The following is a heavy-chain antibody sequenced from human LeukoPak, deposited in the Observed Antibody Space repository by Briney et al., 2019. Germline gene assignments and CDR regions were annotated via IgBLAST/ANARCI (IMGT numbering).Heavy chain of an antibody. CDR3: ARASTEGYYYYYYMDV. CDR1: GFTFSSYA. CDR2: ISYDGSNK. Sequence: GGSLRLSCAASGFTFSSYAMHWVRQAPGKGLEWVAVISYDGSNKYYADSVKGRFTISRDNSKNTLYLQMNSLRAEDTAVYYYARASTEGYYYYYYMDVWGKGTTVTVSS. D-gene: IGHD2-2*01. V-gene: IGHV3-30-3*01. J-gene: IGHJ6*03.